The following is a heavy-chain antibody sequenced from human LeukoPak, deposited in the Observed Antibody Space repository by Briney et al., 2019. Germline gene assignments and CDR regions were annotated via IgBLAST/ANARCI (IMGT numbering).Heavy chain of an antibody. Sequence: GESLKISCQVSGYIFTNYWIGWVRQMPGQGLESMGIFYPADSDTTYSPSFQGQVTISADKSINTVYLQWSSLKASDTAMYYCARQSRDGSKTRGYFFDYWGQGTLVTVSS. D-gene: IGHD3-10*01. CDR3: ARQSRDGSKTRGYFFDY. CDR1: GYIFTNYW. J-gene: IGHJ4*02. CDR2: FYPADSDT. V-gene: IGHV5-51*01.